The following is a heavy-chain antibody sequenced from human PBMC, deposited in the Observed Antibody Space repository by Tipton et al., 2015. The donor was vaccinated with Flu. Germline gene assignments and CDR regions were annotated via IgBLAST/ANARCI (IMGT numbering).Heavy chain of an antibody. CDR2: IYHTGNT. D-gene: IGHD4-11*01. Sequence: TLSLTCTVSGGSISSSNYYWGWIRQPPGKGLEWIGNIYHTGNTYYNPSLKSRVTISVDRSKNQFSLKLSSVTAADTAVYYCARRDYSNYVSVPKNWFDSWGQGTLVTVSS. CDR3: ARRDYSNYVSVPKNWFDS. CDR1: GGSISSSNYY. V-gene: IGHV4-39*07. J-gene: IGHJ5*01.